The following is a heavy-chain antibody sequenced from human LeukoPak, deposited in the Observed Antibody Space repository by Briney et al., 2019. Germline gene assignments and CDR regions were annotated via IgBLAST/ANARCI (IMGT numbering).Heavy chain of an antibody. D-gene: IGHD3-22*01. J-gene: IGHJ4*02. Sequence: GRSLRLSCAASGFTFSSYAMHWVRQAPGKGLEWVAVISYGGSNKYYADSVKGRFTISRDNSKNTLYLQMNSLRAEDTAVYYCARGRDYYDSSGYYPVNFDYWGQGTLVTVSS. CDR2: ISYGGSNK. CDR3: ARGRDYYDSSGYYPVNFDY. V-gene: IGHV3-30*04. CDR1: GFTFSSYA.